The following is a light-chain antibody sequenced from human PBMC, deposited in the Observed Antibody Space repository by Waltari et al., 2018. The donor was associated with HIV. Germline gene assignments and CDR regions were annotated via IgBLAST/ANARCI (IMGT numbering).Light chain of an antibody. CDR2: NGF. V-gene: IGLV1-40*01. CDR3: QSYDSSMSAF. CDR1: SSNIGAGYV. Sequence: QSVLTQPPSVSGAPGQRVTISCTGSSSNIGAGYVVHWYQQLPGTAPKVLIYNGFKRPSGVPDRFSGSKSGTSAYLDITGLQAEDEADYYCQSYDSSMSAFFGTGTKV. J-gene: IGLJ1*01.